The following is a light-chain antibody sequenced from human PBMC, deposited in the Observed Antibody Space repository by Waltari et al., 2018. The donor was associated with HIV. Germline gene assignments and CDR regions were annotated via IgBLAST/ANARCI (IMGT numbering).Light chain of an antibody. V-gene: IGKV1-39*01. CDR1: QSIGTS. CDR2: GSS. Sequence: DIQMTQSPSSVSVSVGHRVTITCRASQSIGTSLNWYQRRPGKAPRLLIFGSSTLQSGVPSRFSGRGSGTDFTLTISSLQPEDFATYYCQQTYSFPRYTFGRGTKLEI. J-gene: IGKJ2*01. CDR3: QQTYSFPRYT.